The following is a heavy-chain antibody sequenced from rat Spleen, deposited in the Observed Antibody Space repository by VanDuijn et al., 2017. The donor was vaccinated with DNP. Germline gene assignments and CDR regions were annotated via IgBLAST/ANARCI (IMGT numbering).Heavy chain of an antibody. CDR1: GYSITSNY. CDR2: ISYSGNT. J-gene: IGHJ2*01. V-gene: IGHV3-1*01. Sequence: EVQLQESGPGLAKPSQSLSLTCSVTGYSITSNYWGWIRKFPGNKMEWMGYISYSGNTNYNPSLKSRISITRDTSKNQFFLQLNSVTTEDTATYYCARWSRYFDYWGQGVMVTVSS. CDR3: ARWSRYFDY.